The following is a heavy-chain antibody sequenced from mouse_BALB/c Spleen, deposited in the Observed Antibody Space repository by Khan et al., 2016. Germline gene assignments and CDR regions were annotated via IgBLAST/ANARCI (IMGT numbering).Heavy chain of an antibody. J-gene: IGHJ2*01. CDR2: ISYSGST. Sequence: EVQLQESGPGLVKLSQPLPPTCPVTGHLIPSDHAWNWIRQFPGNKLEWLGYISYSGSTSYNPSLKSRSSITRDTTKNQFVLQLNSGTTEDTATYYCARNYFFDYWGQGTTLTVSS. V-gene: IGHV3-2*02. CDR3: ARNYFFDY. CDR1: GHLIPSDHA.